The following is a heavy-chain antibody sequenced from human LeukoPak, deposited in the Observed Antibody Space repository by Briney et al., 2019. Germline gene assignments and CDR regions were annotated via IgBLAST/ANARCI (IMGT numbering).Heavy chain of an antibody. D-gene: IGHD5-18*01. V-gene: IGHV4-34*01. J-gene: IGHJ5*02. CDR2: INHSGST. Sequence: SETLSLTCAVYGGSFSGYYWSRIRQPPGKGLEWIGEINHSGSTNYNPSLKSRVTISVDTSKNQLSLKLSSVTAADTAVYYCARREWIQLTGWFDPWGQGTLVTVSS. CDR3: ARREWIQLTGWFDP. CDR1: GGSFSGYY.